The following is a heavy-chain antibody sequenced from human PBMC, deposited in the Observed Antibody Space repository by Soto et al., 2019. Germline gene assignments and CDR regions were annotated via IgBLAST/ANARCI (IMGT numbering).Heavy chain of an antibody. CDR3: ARGGYYDNSWGKLSHYGLDV. J-gene: IGHJ6*02. D-gene: IGHD3-16*01. V-gene: IGHV1-18*01. Sequence: APVKVSCKAAGYTFIRYGIAWVRQAPRQGLERMGWISPYNDYTIYAQKLQGRVSMTADTSTRKVYMNLGGLKSDDTAVYYCARGGYYDNSWGKLSHYGLDVWGQGTSVTVSS. CDR1: GYTFIRYG. CDR2: ISPYNDYT.